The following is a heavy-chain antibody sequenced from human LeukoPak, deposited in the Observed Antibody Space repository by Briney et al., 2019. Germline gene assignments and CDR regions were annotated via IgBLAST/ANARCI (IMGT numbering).Heavy chain of an antibody. J-gene: IGHJ3*02. CDR1: GFTFSSYS. Sequence: PGGSLRLSCAASGFTFSSYSMNWVRQAPGKGLEWVSSISNSSSYIYYADSVKGRFTISRDNAKNSLYLQMNSLRAEDTAVYYCARDRLRGAFDIWGQGTMVTVSS. CDR3: ARDRLRGAFDI. V-gene: IGHV3-21*01. CDR2: ISNSSSYI.